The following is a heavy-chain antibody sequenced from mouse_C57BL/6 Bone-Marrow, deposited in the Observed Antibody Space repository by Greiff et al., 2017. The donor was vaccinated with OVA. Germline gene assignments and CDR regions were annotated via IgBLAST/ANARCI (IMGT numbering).Heavy chain of an antibody. Sequence: EVQRVESGGGLVQPGGSLKLSCAASGFTFSDYGMAWVRQAPRKGPEWVAFISNLAYSIYYADTVTGRFPISSENAKYTLYLEMSSLRSEVTAMYYCAREDYYYVRSSLAYWGQGTLVTVSA. CDR1: GFTFSDYG. D-gene: IGHD1-1*01. V-gene: IGHV5-15*01. J-gene: IGHJ3*01. CDR3: AREDYYYVRSSLAY. CDR2: ISNLAYSI.